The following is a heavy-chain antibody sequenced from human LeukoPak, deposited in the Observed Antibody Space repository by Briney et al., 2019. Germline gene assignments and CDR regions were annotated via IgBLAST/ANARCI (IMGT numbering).Heavy chain of an antibody. J-gene: IGHJ6*02. CDR1: GLTFSTYA. D-gene: IGHD5-18*01. CDR2: ISSSSSTI. V-gene: IGHV3-48*01. CDR3: ARDHPWIPHYGMDV. Sequence: GGSLRLSCAASGLTFSTYAMRWIRQAPGKGLEWVSYISSSSSTIYYADSVKGGFTISRDNAKNSLYLQMNSLRAEDTAVYYCARDHPWIPHYGMDVWGQGTTVTVSS.